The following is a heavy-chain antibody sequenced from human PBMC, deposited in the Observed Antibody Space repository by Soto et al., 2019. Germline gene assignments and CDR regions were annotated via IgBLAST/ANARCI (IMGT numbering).Heavy chain of an antibody. J-gene: IGHJ4*02. CDR1: GGSLSRGD. CDR3: ARRWGRSFDY. Sequence: SEARYPSCSGSGGSLSRGDWCWIRQHPGHGLDWIGYIYYSGSTNYNPSLKSRVTISVDTSKNQFSLKLSSVTAADTAVYYCARRWGRSFDYWGQGTLVTVS. CDR2: IYYSGST. V-gene: IGHV4-59*08. D-gene: IGHD2-15*01.